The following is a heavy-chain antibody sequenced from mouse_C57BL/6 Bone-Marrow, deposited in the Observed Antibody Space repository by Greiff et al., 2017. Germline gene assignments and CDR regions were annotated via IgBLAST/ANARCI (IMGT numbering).Heavy chain of an antibody. CDR1: GYAFTNYL. D-gene: IGHD2-2*01. CDR3: ASSRSTMVTRGGYYYAMDY. CDR2: INPGSGGT. Sequence: QVQLQQSGAELVRPGTSVKVSCKASGYAFTNYLIEWVKQRPGQGLEWIGVINPGSGGTNYNEKFKGKATLTADKSSSTAYMQLSSLTSEDSAVYFSASSRSTMVTRGGYYYAMDYWGQGTSVTVSS. V-gene: IGHV1-54*01. J-gene: IGHJ4*01.